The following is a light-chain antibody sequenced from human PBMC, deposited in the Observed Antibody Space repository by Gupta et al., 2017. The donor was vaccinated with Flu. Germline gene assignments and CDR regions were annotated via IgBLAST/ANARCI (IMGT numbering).Light chain of an antibody. CDR2: KVI. V-gene: IGLV2-14*01. J-gene: IGLJ3*02. CDR3: SAYTSSNSLE. CDR1: RSYVCGYYY. Sequence: QSALTQPSPVSWSPGQSITILCPGTRSYVCGYYYVSWYQHHPGKAPKLMIDKVINRPSGVTNRVSGSKSGNTASLTIAGHQAEDEADYYCSAYTSSNSLEFGGGTKLTVL.